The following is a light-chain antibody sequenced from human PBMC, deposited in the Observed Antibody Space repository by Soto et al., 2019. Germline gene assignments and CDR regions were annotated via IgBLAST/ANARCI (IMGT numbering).Light chain of an antibody. CDR1: QTILYRSTNRSC. CDR2: WAS. Sequence: DIVMTQSPDSLAVSLGERATINCRSSQTILYRSTNRSCLNWFQQKPGQPPKLLIYWASTRESGVPDRFSGSKSGTSFTLTISSLQAEDVAIYYCQQYYSTPQTFGQGTKVDIK. CDR3: QQYYSTPQT. V-gene: IGKV4-1*01. J-gene: IGKJ1*01.